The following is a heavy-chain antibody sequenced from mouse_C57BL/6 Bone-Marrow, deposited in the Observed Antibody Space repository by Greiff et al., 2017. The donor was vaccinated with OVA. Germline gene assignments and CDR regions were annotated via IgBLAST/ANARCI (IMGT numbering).Heavy chain of an antibody. CDR2: FYPGRGSI. CDR1: GYTFTEYT. J-gene: IGHJ1*03. Sequence: VQLQQSGAELVKPGASVKLSCKASGYTFTEYTIHWVKQRSGPGLEWLGWFYPGRGSIKYNEKFKDKATLTADKSSSTVYMELSRLTSEDSAVYFCARHEEVIYYYGSRGYFDVWGTGTTVTVSS. D-gene: IGHD1-1*01. CDR3: ARHEEVIYYYGSRGYFDV. V-gene: IGHV1-62-2*01.